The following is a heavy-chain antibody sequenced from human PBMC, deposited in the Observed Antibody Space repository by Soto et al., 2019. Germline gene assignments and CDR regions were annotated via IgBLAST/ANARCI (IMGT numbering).Heavy chain of an antibody. J-gene: IGHJ4*02. CDR2: FYYSGST. V-gene: IGHV4-39*01. D-gene: IGHD1-26*01. CDR1: GGSISSGSYN. CDR3: ARGPYSGSYYY. Sequence: PSETLSLTWTVSGGSISSGSYNWGWVRQPPGKGLEWIGSFYYSGSTHYNPSLKSRVTISVDTSKNQFSLQLSSVTAADTAVYYCARGPYSGSYYYWGQGTLVTVSS.